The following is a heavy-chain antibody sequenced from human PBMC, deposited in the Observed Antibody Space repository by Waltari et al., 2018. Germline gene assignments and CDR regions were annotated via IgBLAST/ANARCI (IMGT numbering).Heavy chain of an antibody. Sequence: QVLLVEYGRGVVQPVRSLRLYCAASGFTFSSYGMPWVRKAPGKGLEWVAVISYDGSNKYYADSVKGRFTISRDSSKNTLYLQMNSLRAEDTAVYYCAKSPYDSSCYFDYWGQGTLVTVSS. CDR3: AKSPYDSSCYFDY. CDR2: ISYDGSNK. D-gene: IGHD3-22*01. CDR1: GFTFSSYG. V-gene: IGHV3-30*18. J-gene: IGHJ4*02.